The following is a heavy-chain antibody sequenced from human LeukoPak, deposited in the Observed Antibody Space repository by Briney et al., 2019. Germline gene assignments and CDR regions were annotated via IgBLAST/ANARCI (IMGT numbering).Heavy chain of an antibody. CDR2: IYYSGST. Sequence: SETLSLTCTVSGGSISSYYWSWIRQPPGKGLEWIGYIYYSGSTKYNPSLKSGVTTSVDTSKTQFSLKLSSVTAADTAVYYCARDSSPYYYYYGMDVWGQGTTVTVSS. J-gene: IGHJ6*02. CDR1: GGSISSYY. V-gene: IGHV4-59*01. CDR3: ARDSSPYYYYYGMDV.